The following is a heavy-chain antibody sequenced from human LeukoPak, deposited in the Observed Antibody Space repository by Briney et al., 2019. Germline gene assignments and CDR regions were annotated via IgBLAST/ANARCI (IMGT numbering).Heavy chain of an antibody. D-gene: IGHD7-27*01. CDR2: IFHSGSI. CDR1: GGSMTNYY. J-gene: IGHJ4*02. CDR3: AGGLGLNYFDF. Sequence: SETLSLTCAVSGGSMTNYYWTWIRQPPGRGLEWIGNIFHSGSINYNPSLKSRVTISIDASKNQFSLKLNSVTAADTAVYYCAGGLGLNYFDFWGQGTLVTVSS. V-gene: IGHV4-59*08.